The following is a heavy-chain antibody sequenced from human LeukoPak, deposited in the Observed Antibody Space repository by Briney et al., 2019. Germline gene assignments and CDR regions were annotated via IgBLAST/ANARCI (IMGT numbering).Heavy chain of an antibody. CDR2: IWYYGDNK. D-gene: IGHD3-10*01. V-gene: IGHV3-33*06. J-gene: IGHJ4*02. Sequence: PGGSLRLSCAASGFSFRSFGIHWVRQAPGKGLEWVANIWYYGDNKKYADSVKGRFSISRDNSKNTVQLQMNSLRAEDTAVYFCVKDSGYYDSGSYDYWGQGTLVTVSS. CDR1: GFSFRSFG. CDR3: VKDSGYYDSGSYDY.